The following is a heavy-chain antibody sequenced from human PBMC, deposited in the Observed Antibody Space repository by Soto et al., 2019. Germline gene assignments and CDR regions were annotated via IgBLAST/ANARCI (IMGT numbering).Heavy chain of an antibody. CDR2: IYHSGST. J-gene: IGHJ5*02. CDR3: ARDRWYSSGWYNRRNWFDP. V-gene: IGHV4-38-2*02. CDR1: GYSISSGYY. D-gene: IGHD6-19*01. Sequence: SETLSLACAVSGYSISSGYYWGWIRQPPGKWLEWIGSIYHSGSTYYTPSLKSRVTISVDTSKNQFSLKLSSVTAADTAVYYCARDRWYSSGWYNRRNWFDPWGQGTLVTVSS.